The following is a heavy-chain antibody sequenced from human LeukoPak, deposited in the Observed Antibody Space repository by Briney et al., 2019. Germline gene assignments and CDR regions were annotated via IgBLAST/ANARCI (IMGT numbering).Heavy chain of an antibody. J-gene: IGHJ4*02. D-gene: IGHD3-16*01. V-gene: IGHV3-23*01. CDR1: GLTFSSYA. Sequence: GGSLRLSCAASGLTFSSYAMSWVRQAPGKGLEWVSAMSGSGGSTYYADSVKGRFTISRDNSKNTLYLQMNSLRAEDTDVYYCAKGIAIGAYHGVDYWGQGTLVTVSS. CDR2: MSGSGGST. CDR3: AKGIAIGAYHGVDY.